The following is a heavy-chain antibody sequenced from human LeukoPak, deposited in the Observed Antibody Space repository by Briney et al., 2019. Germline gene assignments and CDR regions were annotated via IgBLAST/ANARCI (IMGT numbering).Heavy chain of an antibody. Sequence: GGSLRLSCAATGITVDTNYMSWVRQAPGKGLEWVANIKQDGSETYYLDSVKGRFTISRDNAQNSLYLQMNSLRADETAVYFCARFIASPGPDAFDIWGQGTLVTVSS. V-gene: IGHV3-7*01. CDR3: ARFIASPGPDAFDI. J-gene: IGHJ3*02. CDR1: GITVDTNY. CDR2: IKQDGSET. D-gene: IGHD6-13*01.